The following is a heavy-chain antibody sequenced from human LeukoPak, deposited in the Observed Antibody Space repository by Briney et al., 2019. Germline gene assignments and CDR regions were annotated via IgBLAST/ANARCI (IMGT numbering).Heavy chain of an antibody. CDR2: IYPGDSDT. J-gene: IGHJ4*02. Sequence: GESLKISCKGSGYSFTSYWIGWVRQMPGKGLEWMGIIYPGDSDTRYSPSFQGQVTISADKSISTAYLRWSSLRASDTAMYYCARARVDTAMADFDYWGQGTLVTVSS. D-gene: IGHD5-18*01. CDR1: GYSFTSYW. CDR3: ARARVDTAMADFDY. V-gene: IGHV5-51*01.